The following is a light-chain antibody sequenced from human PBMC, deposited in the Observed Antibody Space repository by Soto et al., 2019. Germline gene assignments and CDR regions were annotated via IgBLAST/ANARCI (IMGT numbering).Light chain of an antibody. CDR3: RSYTSSSPLV. Sequence: QSALTQPASVSGSPGQSITISCTGTSSDVGGYNYVSWYQQHPGKAPKLMIYDVSNRPSGVSNRFSGSKSGNTASLTISVLQAEDAADYYCRSYTSSSPLVFGGGTKLTVL. V-gene: IGLV2-14*01. CDR2: DVS. CDR1: SSDVGGYNY. J-gene: IGLJ2*01.